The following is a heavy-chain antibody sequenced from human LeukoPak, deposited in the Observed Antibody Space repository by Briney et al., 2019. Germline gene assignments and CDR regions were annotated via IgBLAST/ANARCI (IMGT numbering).Heavy chain of an antibody. CDR2: IYTSGST. CDR1: GGSISSYY. V-gene: IGHV4-4*07. CDR3: ARATRWVPFDY. J-gene: IGHJ4*02. D-gene: IGHD4-23*01. Sequence: PSETLSLTCTVSGGSISSYYWSWIRQPAGKGLEWIGRIYTSGSTNYNPSLKSRVTISVGKSKNQFSLKLSSVTAADTAVYYCARATRWVPFDYWGQGTLVTVSS.